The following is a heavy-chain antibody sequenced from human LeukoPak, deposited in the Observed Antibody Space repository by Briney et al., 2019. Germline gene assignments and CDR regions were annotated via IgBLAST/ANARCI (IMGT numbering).Heavy chain of an antibody. V-gene: IGHV1-69*05. CDR3: ARETGRDGYNFVYWFDP. D-gene: IGHD5-24*01. CDR1: GGTFSSYA. J-gene: IGHJ5*02. CDR2: IIPIFGTA. Sequence: SVKVSCKASGGTFSSYAISWVRQAPGQGLEWMGGIIPIFGTANYAQKFQGRVTITTDESTSTAYMELSSLRSEDTAVYCCARETGRDGYNFVYWFDPWGQGTLVTVSS.